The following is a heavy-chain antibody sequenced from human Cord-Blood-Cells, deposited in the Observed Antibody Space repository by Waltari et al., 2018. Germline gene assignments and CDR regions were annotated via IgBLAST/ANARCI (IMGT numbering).Heavy chain of an antibody. J-gene: IGHJ6*02. Sequence: QVQLVQSGAEVKKPGASVKVSCKASGYTFTGYYMHWVRQAPGQGLEWMGWINPNSGGTNYAQKFQGWVTMTRDTSISTAYMELSRLRSDDTAVYYCARDTSWYSGSRYREGYYYYYGMDVWGQGTTVTVSS. CDR3: ARDTSWYSGSRYREGYYYYYGMDV. CDR2: INPNSGGT. V-gene: IGHV1-2*04. CDR1: GYTFTGYY. D-gene: IGHD1-26*01.